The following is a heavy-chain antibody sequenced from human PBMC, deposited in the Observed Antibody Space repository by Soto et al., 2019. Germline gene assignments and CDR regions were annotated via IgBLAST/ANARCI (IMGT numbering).Heavy chain of an antibody. J-gene: IGHJ4*02. CDR2: IYWDDDK. CDR3: AHRRPYSNSPEYFFDY. Sequence: QITLKESGPTLVKPTQTLTLTCTFSGFSLSTSGVDVGWIRQPPGKALEWLALIYWDDDKRYKPSLKSRLTITKGTSRNQVVLTMTNMDPVDTATYYCAHRRPYSNSPEYFFDYWGQGTLVTVSS. V-gene: IGHV2-5*02. D-gene: IGHD6-6*01. CDR1: GFSLSTSGVD.